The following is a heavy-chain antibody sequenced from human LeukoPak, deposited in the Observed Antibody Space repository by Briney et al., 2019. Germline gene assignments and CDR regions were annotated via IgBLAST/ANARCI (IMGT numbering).Heavy chain of an antibody. CDR1: GYTFSSYD. J-gene: IGHJ4*02. CDR3: ARDGSYYYDSSGYMD. V-gene: IGHV1-18*01. Sequence: ASVKVSCKAFGYTFSSYDINWVRQATGQGLEWMGWISAYNGNTNYAQKLQGRVTMTTDTSTSTAYMELRSLRSDDTAVYYCARDGSYYYDSSGYMDWGQGTLVTVSS. D-gene: IGHD3-22*01. CDR2: ISAYNGNT.